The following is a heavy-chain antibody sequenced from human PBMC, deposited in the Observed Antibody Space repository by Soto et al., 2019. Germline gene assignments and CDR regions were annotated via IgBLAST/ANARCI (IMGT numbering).Heavy chain of an antibody. CDR1: GFTFSDYY. CDR2: SSNSGTYT. CDR3: ARSGDNYNVIDY. D-gene: IGHD3-10*02. Sequence: GGSLRLSCVASGFTFSDYYMSWVRQAPGKGLEWLSYSSNSGTYTKYAGSVKGRFSIPRDNAKNSLYLQINSLRGEDTAIYYCARSGDNYNVIDYCRQGTPLTVSS. J-gene: IGHJ4*02. V-gene: IGHV3-11*06.